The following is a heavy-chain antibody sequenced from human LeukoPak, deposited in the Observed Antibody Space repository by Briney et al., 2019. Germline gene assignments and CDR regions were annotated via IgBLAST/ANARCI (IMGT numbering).Heavy chain of an antibody. CDR2: INHSGST. CDR1: GGSFSGYY. V-gene: IGHV4-34*01. J-gene: IGHJ4*02. D-gene: IGHD3-22*01. Sequence: LETLSLTCAVYGGSFSGYYWSWIRQPPGKGLEWIGEINHSGSTNYNPSLKSRVTISVDTSKNQFSLNLSSVTAADTAVYYCARGETYYYDSSGYSVFDYWGLGTLVTVSS. CDR3: ARGETYYYDSSGYSVFDY.